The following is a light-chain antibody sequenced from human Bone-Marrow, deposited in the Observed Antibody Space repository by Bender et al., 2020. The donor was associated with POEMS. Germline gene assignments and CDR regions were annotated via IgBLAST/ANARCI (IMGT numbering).Light chain of an antibody. Sequence: QSALTQPASVSGSPGQSITVSCTGTTSDLGTYDLVSWYQQHPGQVPRLIMFDVTKRPSGVSARFSGSKSGNTASLTISGLQAEDEADYYCCSYTGSSTLVFGGGTKLTVL. J-gene: IGLJ2*01. CDR1: TSDLGTYDL. CDR3: CSYTGSSTLV. V-gene: IGLV2-23*02. CDR2: DVT.